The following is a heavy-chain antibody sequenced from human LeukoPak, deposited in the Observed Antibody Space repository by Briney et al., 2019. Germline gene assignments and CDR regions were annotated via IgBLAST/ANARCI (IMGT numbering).Heavy chain of an antibody. D-gene: IGHD3-10*01. J-gene: IGHJ4*02. CDR1: GFTFDDHG. CDR3: AKDRAANLYGSGAFEY. Sequence: GGSLRLSCAVSGFTFDDHGMHWVRQAPGKGLEWVSGIDWNSGTIGYADSVKGRFTISRDNAKNSLYLQMSSLRAEDTALYYCAKDRAANLYGSGAFEYWGQGTLVTVSS. CDR2: IDWNSGTI. V-gene: IGHV3-9*01.